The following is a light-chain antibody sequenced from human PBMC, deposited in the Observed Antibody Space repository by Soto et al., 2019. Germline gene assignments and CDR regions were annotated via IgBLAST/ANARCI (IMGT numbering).Light chain of an antibody. CDR3: CSNAGNVEV. Sequence: QSALTQPPSVSGSPGQSVTISCTGTSSDVGAYNYVAWYQQHPGKAPKIMIYDVTKRPSGVPDRFSGSKSGNTASLTISGLQAEDEADYSCCSNAGNVEVFGTGTKVTVL. J-gene: IGLJ1*01. CDR2: DVT. CDR1: SSDVGAYNY. V-gene: IGLV2-11*01.